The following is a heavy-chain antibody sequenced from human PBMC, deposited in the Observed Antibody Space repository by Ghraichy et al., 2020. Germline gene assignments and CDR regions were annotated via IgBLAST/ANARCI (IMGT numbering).Heavy chain of an antibody. J-gene: IGHJ4*02. CDR1: GFTFSSYA. V-gene: IGHV3-23*01. CDR3: AKPSEYYYDSSGYSTSYYFDY. CDR2: ISGSGGST. D-gene: IGHD3-22*01. Sequence: GGSLRLSCAASGFTFSSYAMSWVRQAPGKGLEWVSVISGSGGSTYYADSVKGRFTISRDNSKNTLYLQMNSLRAEDTAVYYCAKPSEYYYDSSGYSTSYYFDYWGQGTLVTVSS.